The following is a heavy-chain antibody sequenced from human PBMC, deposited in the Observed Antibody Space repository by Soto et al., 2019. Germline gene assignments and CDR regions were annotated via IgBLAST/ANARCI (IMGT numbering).Heavy chain of an antibody. CDR1: GHIFSNFG. V-gene: IGHV1-18*01. D-gene: IGHD1-26*01. CDR3: ARASGGGVGTTSY. J-gene: IGHJ4*02. CDR2: ISAYNGNT. Sequence: QVQLVQSGPEVKKPGASAKVSCKTSGHIFSNFGISWMRQVPGQGLEWMGWISAYNGNTNYAQKFQDRVTLTTDTSTNTAYMELRSLRSDDTAVYYCARASGGGVGTTSYWGQGTLVTVSS.